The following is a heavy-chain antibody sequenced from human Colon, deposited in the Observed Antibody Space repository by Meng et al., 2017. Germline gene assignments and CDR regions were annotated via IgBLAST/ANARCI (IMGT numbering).Heavy chain of an antibody. CDR2: ISFNSGGS. V-gene: IGHV3-9*01. D-gene: IGHD3-22*01. J-gene: IGHJ4*02. CDR1: GFTFDNYA. Sequence: SLRLSCAASGFTFDNYAMHWVRQAPGKGLEWVSGISFNSGGSVYADSVKGRFTISRDNAKNSLYLQMNSLRIEDTALYYCAKGSSGSFPNYFDYWGQGTLVTVSS. CDR3: AKGSSGSFPNYFDY.